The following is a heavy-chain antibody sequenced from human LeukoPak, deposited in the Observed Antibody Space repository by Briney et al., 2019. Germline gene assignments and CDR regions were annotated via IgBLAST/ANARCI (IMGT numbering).Heavy chain of an antibody. CDR2: INSDGSTT. J-gene: IGHJ4*02. CDR3: ARTNYYFES. Sequence: GGSLRLSCVASGLTSNTYYWMHWVRQPPGKGLVWVSRINSDGSTTHYAASVKGRFTISRDDAKNTLYLQMTSLRAEDTGVYYCARTNYYFESWGQGTLVTVSS. V-gene: IGHV3-74*01. CDR1: GLTSNTYYW.